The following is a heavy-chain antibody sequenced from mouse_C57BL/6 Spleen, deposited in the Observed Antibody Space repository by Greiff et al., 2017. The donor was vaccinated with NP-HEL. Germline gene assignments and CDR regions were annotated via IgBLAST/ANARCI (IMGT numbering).Heavy chain of an antibody. V-gene: IGHV14-2*01. D-gene: IGHD1-1*01. CDR2: IDPEDGET. J-gene: IGHJ2*01. CDR3: ANSPITTVVATKGYFDY. Sequence: EVQLQESGAELVKPGASVKLSCTASGFNIKDYYMHWVKQRTEQGLEWIGRIDPEDGETKYAPKFQGKATITADPSSNTAYLQLSSLTSEDTAVYYCANSPITTVVATKGYFDYWGQGTTLTVSS. CDR1: GFNIKDYY.